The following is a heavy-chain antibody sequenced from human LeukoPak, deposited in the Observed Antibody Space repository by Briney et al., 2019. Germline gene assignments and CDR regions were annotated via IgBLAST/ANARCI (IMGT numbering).Heavy chain of an antibody. D-gene: IGHD2-2*01. CDR2: INHSGST. CDR1: GGSFSGYY. Sequence: SETLSLTCAVYGGSFSGYYWSWIRQPPGKGLEWIGEINHSGSTNYNPSLKSRVTMSVDTSKNQFSLKLSSVTAADTAVYYCARGGSSTSYRLYYYYGMDVWGQGTTVTVSS. J-gene: IGHJ6*02. CDR3: ARGGSSTSYRLYYYYGMDV. V-gene: IGHV4-34*01.